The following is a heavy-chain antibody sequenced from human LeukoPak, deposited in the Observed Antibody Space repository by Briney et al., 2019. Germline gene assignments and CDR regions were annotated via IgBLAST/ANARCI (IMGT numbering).Heavy chain of an antibody. J-gene: IGHJ5*02. CDR3: ARGGYCSSTSCYEARA. CDR2: IYYSVST. V-gene: IGHV4-30-4*08. Sequence: SETLSLTCTVSGGSISSGDYYWSWIRQPPGKGLEWIGYIYYSVSTYYHPSLKSRVNISVDTSKNQFTLKLSSVTAADTAVYYCARGGYCSSTSCYEARAWDQGTLVTVSS. D-gene: IGHD2-2*03. CDR1: GGSISSGDYY.